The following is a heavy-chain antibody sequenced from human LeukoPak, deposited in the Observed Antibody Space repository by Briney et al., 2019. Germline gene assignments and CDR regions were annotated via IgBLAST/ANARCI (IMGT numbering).Heavy chain of an antibody. D-gene: IGHD6-19*01. CDR1: GFTFSSYG. CDR3: AKDRGQWLVLYGMDV. V-gene: IGHV3-30*18. Sequence: GGSLRPSCAASGFTFSSYGMHWVRQAPGKGLEWVAVISYDGSNKYYADSVKGRFTISRDNSKKTLCLQMNSLRAEDTDVYYCAKDRGQWLVLYGMDVWGQGTTVTVSS. J-gene: IGHJ6*02. CDR2: ISYDGSNK.